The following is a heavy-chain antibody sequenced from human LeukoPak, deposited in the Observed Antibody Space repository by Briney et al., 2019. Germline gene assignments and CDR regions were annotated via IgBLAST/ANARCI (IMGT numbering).Heavy chain of an antibody. V-gene: IGHV3-74*01. Sequence: PGGSLRLSCAASGFTFSSYWMSWVRQAPGKGLVWVSRINSDGSSTSYADSVKGRFTISRDNAKNTLYLQMNSLRAEDTAVYYCARDRSFGRIAVAGTIDYWGQGTLVTVSS. J-gene: IGHJ4*02. CDR3: ARDRSFGRIAVAGTIDY. CDR2: INSDGSST. D-gene: IGHD6-19*01. CDR1: GFTFSSYW.